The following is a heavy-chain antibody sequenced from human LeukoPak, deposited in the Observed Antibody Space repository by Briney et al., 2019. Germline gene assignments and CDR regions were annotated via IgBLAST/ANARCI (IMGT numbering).Heavy chain of an antibody. CDR2: IYYSGST. CDR1: GGSISSDDYY. V-gene: IGHV4-31*03. D-gene: IGHD3-10*01. CDR3: ARSLLWFGRPSNWFDP. J-gene: IGHJ5*02. Sequence: PSEALSLTCTVSGGSISSDDYYWSWIRQHPGKGLEWIGYIYYSGSTYYNPSLKSRLTISVDPSKNQFSLKLSSVTAADTAVYYCARSLLWFGRPSNWFDPWGQGTLVTVSS.